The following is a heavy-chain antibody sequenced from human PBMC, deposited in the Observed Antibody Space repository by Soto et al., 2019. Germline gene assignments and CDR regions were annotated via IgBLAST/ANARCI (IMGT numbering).Heavy chain of an antibody. CDR3: TTGTTVAKYYSVF. CDR2: IKSRADGETT. J-gene: IGHJ4*02. CDR1: GFTFNNAW. V-gene: IGHV3-15*01. Sequence: EVQLVESGGGLVEPGGSLRLSCAASGFTFNNAWMRWVRQAPGKGLEWVGRIKSRADGETTDYDVPVKGRFTISRDDSNQTLTLQINRLKTADTAVYYCTTGTTVAKYYSVFWDQGTLATASS. D-gene: IGHD1-1*01.